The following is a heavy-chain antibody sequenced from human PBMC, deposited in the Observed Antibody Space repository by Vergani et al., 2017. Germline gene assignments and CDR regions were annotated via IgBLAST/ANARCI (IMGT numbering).Heavy chain of an antibody. CDR3: ANSYCSSLSCYAFYGMEV. Sequence: QVQLVESGGGVVQPGGSLRLSCAVSGFSFSTYGMHWVRQAPGRGLEWVAFLRYDGSNEYYGDAVKGRFIISRDNSKNMLSLEMHSLRPEDTAVYYCANSYCSSLSCYAFYGMEVWGQGTTVTVSS. CDR1: GFSFSTYG. D-gene: IGHD2-2*01. J-gene: IGHJ6*02. CDR2: LRYDGSNE. V-gene: IGHV3-30*02.